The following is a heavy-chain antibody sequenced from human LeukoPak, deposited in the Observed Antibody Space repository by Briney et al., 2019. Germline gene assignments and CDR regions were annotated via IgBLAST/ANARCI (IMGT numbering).Heavy chain of an antibody. Sequence: TSETLSLTCTVSGGSISSSSYYWGWIRQPPGKGLEWIGSIYYSGGTYYNPSLKSRVTISVDTSKNQFSLKLSSVTAADTAVYYCARRLSTYSSSPYFDYWGQGTLVTVSS. CDR2: IYYSGGT. V-gene: IGHV4-39*01. D-gene: IGHD6-6*01. CDR1: GGSISSSSYY. CDR3: ARRLSTYSSSPYFDY. J-gene: IGHJ4*02.